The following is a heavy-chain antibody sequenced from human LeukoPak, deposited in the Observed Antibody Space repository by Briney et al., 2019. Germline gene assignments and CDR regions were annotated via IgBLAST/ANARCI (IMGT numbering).Heavy chain of an antibody. CDR3: AKDSLESRQLGFDP. CDR1: GFTFSTYG. Sequence: PGGSLRLSCAASGFTFSTYGMSWVRQAPGKGLEWVSAISGSGDSTYYADSVKGRFTISRDNSKNTLYLQMNSLRAEDTAVYYCAKDSLESRQLGFDPWGQGTLVTVSS. D-gene: IGHD1-1*01. J-gene: IGHJ5*02. V-gene: IGHV3-23*01. CDR2: ISGSGDST.